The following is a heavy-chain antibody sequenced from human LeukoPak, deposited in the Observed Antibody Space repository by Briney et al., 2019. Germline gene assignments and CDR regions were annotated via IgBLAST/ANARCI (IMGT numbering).Heavy chain of an antibody. Sequence: SETLSLTHTVSADSINSYYWGWVRQPAGKGLEWIGRIYTIGTTHYSPSLKSRLTMSIDTSKNQFYLRLRSVTAADTAVYYCGRQGYTASYYFLDYWSQGTLVTVSS. J-gene: IGHJ4*02. V-gene: IGHV4-4*07. CDR2: IYTIGTT. D-gene: IGHD1-26*01. CDR3: GRQGYTASYYFLDY. CDR1: ADSINSYY.